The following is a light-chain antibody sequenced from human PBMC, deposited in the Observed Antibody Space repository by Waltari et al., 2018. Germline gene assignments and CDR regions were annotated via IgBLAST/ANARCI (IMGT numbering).Light chain of an antibody. J-gene: IGLJ3*02. CDR1: SRALGAYNL. CDR2: NVS. Sequence: HSALTQPRSAYGPPSQSVPISYTRTSRALGAYNLVSWYQQHPGKAPTLLIFNVSERPSGVPDRFSGSKSGNTASLTISGLQADDESDYYCCSYAGTSTLVFGGGTKVTVL. V-gene: IGLV2-11*01. CDR3: CSYAGTSTLV.